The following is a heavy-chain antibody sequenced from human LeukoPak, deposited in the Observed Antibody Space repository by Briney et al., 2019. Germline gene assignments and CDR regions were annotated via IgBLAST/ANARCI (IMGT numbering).Heavy chain of an antibody. V-gene: IGHV4-61*02. CDR2: IYTSGST. Sequence: PSETLSLTCTVSGGSISSGSYYWSWIRQPAGKGLEWIGRIYTSGSTNYNPSLKSRVTISVDTSKNQFSLKLSSVTAADTAVYYCASTRSTSCYFCFHYWGQGTLVTVSS. J-gene: IGHJ4*02. CDR1: GGSISSGSYY. D-gene: IGHD2-2*01. CDR3: ASTRSTSCYFCFHY.